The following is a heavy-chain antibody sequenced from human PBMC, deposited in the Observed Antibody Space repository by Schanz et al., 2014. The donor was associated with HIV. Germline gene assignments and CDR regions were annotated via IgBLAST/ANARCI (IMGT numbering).Heavy chain of an antibody. Sequence: QVQLVQSGAEVKKPGSSVKVSCQASGGTFSGHGISWVRQAPGQGLEWMGGITPIYGTTNDAQKLQGRVTMTTDTSTTTAYMELRSLRSDETAIYYCARGGSGWYGYEGFDYWGQGTLVTVSS. J-gene: IGHJ4*02. V-gene: IGHV1-69*06. D-gene: IGHD6-19*01. CDR1: GGTFSGHG. CDR3: ARGGSGWYGYEGFDY. CDR2: ITPIYGTT.